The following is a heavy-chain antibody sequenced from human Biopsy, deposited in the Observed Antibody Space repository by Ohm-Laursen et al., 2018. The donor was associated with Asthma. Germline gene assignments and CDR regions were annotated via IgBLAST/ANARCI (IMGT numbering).Heavy chain of an antibody. CDR1: GFTFSSYA. CDR2: ISGSGGST. Sequence: SLRLSCSASGFTFSSYAMNWVRQAPGKGLEWVSAISGSGGSTYYADSVKGRFTISRDNSKNTLYLQMNSLRAEDTAVYYCAKVHRVYAMVGYFDYWGQGTLVTVSS. CDR3: AKVHRVYAMVGYFDY. J-gene: IGHJ4*02. V-gene: IGHV3-23*01. D-gene: IGHD2-8*01.